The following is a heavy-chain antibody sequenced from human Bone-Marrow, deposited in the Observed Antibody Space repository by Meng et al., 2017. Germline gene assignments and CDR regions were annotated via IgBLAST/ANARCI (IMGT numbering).Heavy chain of an antibody. Sequence: GSLRLSCAASGFTFDDYAMHWVRQAPGKGLEWIGYIYYSGSTNYNPSLKSRVTISVDTSKNQFSLKLSSVTAADTAVYYCARAEVDTAMVYSFDYWGQGTLVTVSS. CDR2: IYYSGST. CDR1: GFTFDDYA. V-gene: IGHV4-59*01. J-gene: IGHJ4*02. D-gene: IGHD5-18*01. CDR3: ARAEVDTAMVYSFDY.